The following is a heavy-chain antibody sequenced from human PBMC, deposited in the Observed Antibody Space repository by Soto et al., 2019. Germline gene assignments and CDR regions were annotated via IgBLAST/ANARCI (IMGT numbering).Heavy chain of an antibody. CDR2: IYPGDSDT. Sequence: PGESLKISWKGSGYSFTGYWIGWVRQMPGKGLEWMGSIYPGDSDTRYSPSFQGQVTISADKSISTAYLQWSSLKASDTAMYYCARTSEAGKYYYCMDVWGQGTTVTVSS. J-gene: IGHJ6*02. D-gene: IGHD6-13*01. V-gene: IGHV5-51*01. CDR3: ARTSEAGKYYYCMDV. CDR1: GYSFTGYW.